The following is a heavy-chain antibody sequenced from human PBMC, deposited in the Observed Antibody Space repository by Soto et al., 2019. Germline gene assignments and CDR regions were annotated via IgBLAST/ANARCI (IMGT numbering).Heavy chain of an antibody. J-gene: IGHJ5*02. CDR1: GGSISSYY. Sequence: SETLSLTCTVSGGSISSYYWSWIRQPPGKGLEWIGYIYYSGSTNYNPSLKSRVTISVDTSKNQFSLKLSSVTAADTAVYYCARGVTMVRGVIMGSWFDPWGQGTLVTVYS. CDR2: IYYSGST. CDR3: ARGVTMVRGVIMGSWFDP. D-gene: IGHD3-10*01. V-gene: IGHV4-59*01.